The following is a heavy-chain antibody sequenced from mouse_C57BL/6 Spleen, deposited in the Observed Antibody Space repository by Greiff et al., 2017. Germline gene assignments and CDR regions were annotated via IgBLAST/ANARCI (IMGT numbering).Heavy chain of an antibody. V-gene: IGHV1-64*01. D-gene: IGHD1-1*01. CDR3: ARVGTTVVEAY. J-gene: IGHJ3*01. CDR2: IHPTSGST. Sequence: QVQLQQPGAELVKPGASVKLSCKASGYTFTSYWMHWVKQRPGQGLEWIGMIHPTSGSTNYNEKFKSKATLTVDKSSSTAYMQLSSLTSEDSAVYYCARVGTTVVEAYWGQGTLVTVSA. CDR1: GYTFTSYW.